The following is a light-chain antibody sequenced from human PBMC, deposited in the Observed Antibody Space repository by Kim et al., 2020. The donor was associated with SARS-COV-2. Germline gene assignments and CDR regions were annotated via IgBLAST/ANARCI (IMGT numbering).Light chain of an antibody. V-gene: IGKV1-9*01. Sequence: DIQLTQSPSFLSASVGDRVTITCRASQDVGNSLAWYQQKPGKAPKLLIYGASTLQSGVPSRFSGSGSGTEFTLTISSLQPEDFATYYCLHVTNYPLTFGGGTKVDIK. J-gene: IGKJ4*01. CDR1: QDVGNS. CDR3: LHVTNYPLT. CDR2: GAS.